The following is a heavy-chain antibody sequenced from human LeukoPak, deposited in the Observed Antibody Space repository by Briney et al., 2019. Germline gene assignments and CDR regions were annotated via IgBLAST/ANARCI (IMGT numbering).Heavy chain of an antibody. CDR2: INPNSGGT. CDR3: ARGRDNRGSSWYFLDFDY. CDR1: GYTFTGYY. J-gene: IGHJ4*02. V-gene: IGHV1-2*02. Sequence: ASVKVSCKASGYTFTGYYMHWVRQAPGQGLEWMGWINPNSGGTNYAQKFQGRVTMTGDTSISTAYMELSRLRSDDTAVYYCARGRDNRGSSWYFLDFDYWGQGTLVTVSS. D-gene: IGHD6-13*01.